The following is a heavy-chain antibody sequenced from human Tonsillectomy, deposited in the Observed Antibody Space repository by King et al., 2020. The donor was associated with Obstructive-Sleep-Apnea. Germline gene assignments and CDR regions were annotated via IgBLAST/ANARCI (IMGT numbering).Heavy chain of an antibody. J-gene: IGHJ4*02. Sequence: QLVQSGAELKKPGESLKISCQGSGYSFTNFWIGWVRQMPGKGLEWMGTIYPGDSHTRDSPSFQGQVTISVAKSIDTAYLHWSSLKASDTAMYYCGRHLRVRGVPRDRYFDYWGQGALVTVSS. CDR1: GYSFTNFW. V-gene: IGHV5-51*01. CDR2: IYPGDSHT. D-gene: IGHD3-10*01. CDR3: GRHLRVRGVPRDRYFDY.